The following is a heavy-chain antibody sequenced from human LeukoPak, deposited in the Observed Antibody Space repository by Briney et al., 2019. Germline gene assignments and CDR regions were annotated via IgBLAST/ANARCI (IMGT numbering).Heavy chain of an antibody. CDR2: INPNSGDT. V-gene: IGHV1-2*02. CDR1: AYTLTDVY. CDR3: ARIRRDVS. Sequence: GAAVKVSCKTSAYTLTDVYIHWVRQAPGQGLEWMAWINPNSGDTSYAQKFQGRVSLTRDTSINTAFMELSRLRSDDTAVYYCARIRRDVSWGQGTLVTVSS. J-gene: IGHJ5*02. D-gene: IGHD2-21*02.